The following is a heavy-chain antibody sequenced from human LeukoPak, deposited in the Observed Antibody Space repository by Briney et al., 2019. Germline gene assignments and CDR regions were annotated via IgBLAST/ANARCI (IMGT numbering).Heavy chain of an antibody. J-gene: IGHJ4*02. CDR2: ISGSGGST. CDR3: AKFIMAALDY. CDR1: GFTFSRYA. V-gene: IGHV3-23*01. Sequence: GGSLRLSCAASGFTFSRYAMSWVRQAPGKGLEWVSAISGSGGSTYYADSVKGRFTISRDNSKNTLYRQMNSLRAEDTAVYYCAKFIMAALDYWGQGTLVTVSS. D-gene: IGHD3-10*01.